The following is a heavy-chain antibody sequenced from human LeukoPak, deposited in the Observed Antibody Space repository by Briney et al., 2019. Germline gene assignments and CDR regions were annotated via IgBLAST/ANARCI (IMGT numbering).Heavy chain of an antibody. V-gene: IGHV4-4*07. D-gene: IGHD6-13*01. CDR3: ARGASSWYFDNDY. J-gene: IGHJ4*02. CDR2: FYNSGNI. Sequence: SETLSLTCIVSGDSTSSFYWNWIRQSAGKGLEWIGRFYNSGNIKYNPSLKSRVTMSVDTSKNQFSLKLSSVTAADTAVYYCARGASSWYFDNDYWGQGTLVTVSS. CDR1: GDSTSSFY.